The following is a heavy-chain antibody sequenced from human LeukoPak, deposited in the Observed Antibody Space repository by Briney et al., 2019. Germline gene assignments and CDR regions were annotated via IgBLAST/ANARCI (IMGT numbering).Heavy chain of an antibody. D-gene: IGHD6-19*01. CDR3: AKSVAGSINTYYYYGMDV. Sequence: GGSLRLSCAASGFTFDDYAMHWVRQAPGKGLEWVSGISWNSGSIGYADSVKGRFTISRDNAKNSLYPQMNSLRAEDTALYYCAKSVAGSINTYYYYGMDVWGQGTTVTVSS. CDR2: ISWNSGSI. V-gene: IGHV3-9*01. CDR1: GFTFDDYA. J-gene: IGHJ6*02.